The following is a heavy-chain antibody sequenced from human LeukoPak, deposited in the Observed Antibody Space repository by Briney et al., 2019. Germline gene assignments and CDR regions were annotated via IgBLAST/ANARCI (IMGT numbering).Heavy chain of an antibody. J-gene: IGHJ4*02. D-gene: IGHD6-19*01. CDR1: GFTFSSYA. Sequence: GGSLRLSCAASGFTFSSYAMSCVRQAPGEGVEWVSAISGSGGSTYYADSVKGRFTLSRDNSKNTLYLQMNSLRAEDTAVYYCAIGAVAGPPVVWGQGTLVTVSS. CDR2: ISGSGGST. CDR3: AIGAVAGPPVV. V-gene: IGHV3-23*01.